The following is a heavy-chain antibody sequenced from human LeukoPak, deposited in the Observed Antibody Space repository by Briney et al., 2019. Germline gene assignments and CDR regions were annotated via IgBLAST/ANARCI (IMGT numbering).Heavy chain of an antibody. CDR3: ARDPSRLYYYDSSGLVDY. CDR2: ISSSSSYI. CDR1: GFTFSSYA. J-gene: IGHJ4*02. Sequence: GGSLRLSCAASGFTFSSYAMHWVRQAPGKGLEWVSSISSSSSYIYYADSVKGRFTISRDNAKNSLYLQMNSLRAEDTAVYYCARDPSRLYYYDSSGLVDYWGQGTLVTVSS. V-gene: IGHV3-21*01. D-gene: IGHD3-22*01.